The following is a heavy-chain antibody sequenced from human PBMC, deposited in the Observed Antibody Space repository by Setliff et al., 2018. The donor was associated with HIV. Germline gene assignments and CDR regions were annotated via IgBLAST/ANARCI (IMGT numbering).Heavy chain of an antibody. CDR3: ARQGVDYGDPNDY. J-gene: IGHJ4*02. CDR2: IYHSGST. V-gene: IGHV4-38-2*01. D-gene: IGHD4-17*01. Sequence: SETLSLTCALSGYSISNGYYWGWIRQPSGKGLEWIGSIYHSGSTFYNPSLRSRVTVSVDTSQDQFSLRLTSVTAADTAFYYCARQGVDYGDPNDYWGQGTQVTVSS. CDR1: GYSISNGYY.